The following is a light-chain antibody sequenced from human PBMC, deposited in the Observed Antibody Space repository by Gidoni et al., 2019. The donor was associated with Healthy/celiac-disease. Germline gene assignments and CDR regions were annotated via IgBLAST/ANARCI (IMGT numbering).Light chain of an antibody. V-gene: IGLV2-23*01. CDR2: EGS. CDR3: CSYAGSNSWV. CDR1: SSDVGSYDL. Sequence: QSALTQPASVSGSPGQSITIPCTGTSSDVGSYDLVSWSQQHPGKAPKLMIYEGSKRPSGGSNRFSGSKSGNTASLTIAGLQAEDEADYYCCSYAGSNSWVFGGGTKLTVL. J-gene: IGLJ3*02.